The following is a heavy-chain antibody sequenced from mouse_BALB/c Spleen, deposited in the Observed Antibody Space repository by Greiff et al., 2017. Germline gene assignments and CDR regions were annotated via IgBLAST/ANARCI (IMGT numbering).Heavy chain of an antibody. CDR3: ARTIYYNGSNHYYYAMDY. CDR2: IWGDGST. Sequence: QVQLKESGPGLVAPSQSLSITCTVPGFPFTCLGVNWVRQPPGKGLEWLGMIWGDGSTDYNSALKSRLSISKDNSKSQVFLKMNSLQTDDTARYYCARTIYYNGSNHYYYAMDYWGQGTSVTVSS. CDR1: GFPFTCLG. D-gene: IGHD1-1*01. J-gene: IGHJ4*01. V-gene: IGHV2-6-7*01.